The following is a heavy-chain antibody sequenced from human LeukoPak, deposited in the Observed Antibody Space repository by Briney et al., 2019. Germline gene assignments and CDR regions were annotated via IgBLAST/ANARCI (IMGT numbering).Heavy chain of an antibody. CDR3: TREQDREAAATIVGDY. CDR2: ISSSGSTI. Sequence: QPGGSLRLSCAASGFTFSSYEMNWVRQAPGKGLEWVSYISSSGSTIYYADSVKGRFTISRDNARNSLYLEMNSLRAEDTAVYYCTREQDREAAATIVGDYWGQGTLVTVSS. D-gene: IGHD3-22*01. J-gene: IGHJ4*02. CDR1: GFTFSSYE. V-gene: IGHV3-48*03.